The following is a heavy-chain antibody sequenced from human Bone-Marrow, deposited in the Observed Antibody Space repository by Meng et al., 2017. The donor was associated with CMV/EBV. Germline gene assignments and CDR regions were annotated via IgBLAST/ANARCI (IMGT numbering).Heavy chain of an antibody. CDR2: ISYDGSNK. Sequence: GESLKISCAASGFTFGSYAMHWVRQAPGKGLEWVAVISYDGSNKYYADSVKGRFTISRDNSKNTLYLQMNSLRAEDTAVYYCARDEYCSSTSCYRGGMDVWGQGTTVTVSS. CDR3: ARDEYCSSTSCYRGGMDV. CDR1: GFTFGSYA. J-gene: IGHJ6*02. D-gene: IGHD2-2*02. V-gene: IGHV3-30-3*01.